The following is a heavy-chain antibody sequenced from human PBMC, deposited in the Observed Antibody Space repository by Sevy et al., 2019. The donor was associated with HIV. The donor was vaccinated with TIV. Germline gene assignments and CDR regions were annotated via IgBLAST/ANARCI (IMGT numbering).Heavy chain of an antibody. CDR3: ARGGDDGAFDI. CDR2: IKQGGSEK. J-gene: IGHJ3*02. D-gene: IGHD2-21*02. CDR1: GFTFSNYW. V-gene: IGHV3-7*01. Sequence: GGSLRLSCAASGFTFSNYWMSWVRQAPGKGLEWVANIKQGGSEKYYVDSVKGRFTISRDNAKNSPYLQMNSLRVEDTAVYYCARGGDDGAFDIWGQGTMVTVSS.